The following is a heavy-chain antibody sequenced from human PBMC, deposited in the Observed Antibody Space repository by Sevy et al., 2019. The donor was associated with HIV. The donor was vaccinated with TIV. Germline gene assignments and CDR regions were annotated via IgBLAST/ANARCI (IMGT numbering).Heavy chain of an antibody. CDR3: ARGHGYMEQLVQEGFDN. CDR2: VYSSGST. Sequence: SETLSLTCTVSGGSISGYFWSWIRQPAGKGLEWIGRVYSSGSTSYNPSLKSRVTMSVDTSKNQFSLMLSSVTAADKAAYYCARGHGYMEQLVQEGFDNWGQGTMVTVSS. CDR1: GGSISGYF. D-gene: IGHD6-13*01. J-gene: IGHJ4*02. V-gene: IGHV4-4*07.